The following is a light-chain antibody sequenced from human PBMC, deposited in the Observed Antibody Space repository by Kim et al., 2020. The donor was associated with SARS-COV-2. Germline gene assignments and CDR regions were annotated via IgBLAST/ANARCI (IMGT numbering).Light chain of an antibody. J-gene: IGLJ3*02. V-gene: IGLV2-14*03. CDR3: SSYTSSKTWV. CDR1: NSDIGGYNY. CDR2: DVT. Sequence: GQWFTIACTGSNSDIGGYNYVSWYQQHTGKAPKLIIYDVTKRPSGVSDRFSGSKSGNTASLIISGLQADDEADYYCSSYTSSKTWVFGGGTQLTVL.